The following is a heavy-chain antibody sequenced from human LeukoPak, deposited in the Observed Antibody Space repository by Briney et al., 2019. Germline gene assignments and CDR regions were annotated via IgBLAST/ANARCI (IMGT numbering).Heavy chain of an antibody. CDR2: IYYSGST. J-gene: IGHJ4*02. CDR1: GGSISSYY. V-gene: IGHV4-59*01. D-gene: IGHD3-3*01. CDR3: ARASVFGVVTPFDY. Sequence: PSETLSLTCTVSGGSISSYYWSWIRQPPGKGLEWIGYIYYSGSTNHNPSLKSRVTISVDTSKNQFSLKLSSVTAADTAVYYCARASVFGVVTPFDYWGQGTLVTVSS.